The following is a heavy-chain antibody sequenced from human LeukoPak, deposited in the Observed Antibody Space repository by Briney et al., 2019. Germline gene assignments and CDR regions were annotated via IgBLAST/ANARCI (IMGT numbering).Heavy chain of an antibody. Sequence: GGSPRLSCAASGFTFSSYAMSWVRQAPGKGLEWVSYISSSSRTIYNADSVKGRFTISRDNAKNTLYLQMNSLKAEDTAIYYCAKEHLSASSSSRRFDYWGQGTLVTVSS. J-gene: IGHJ4*02. CDR1: GFTFSSYA. CDR2: ISSSSRTI. V-gene: IGHV3-48*04. CDR3: AKEHLSASSSSRRFDY. D-gene: IGHD6-6*01.